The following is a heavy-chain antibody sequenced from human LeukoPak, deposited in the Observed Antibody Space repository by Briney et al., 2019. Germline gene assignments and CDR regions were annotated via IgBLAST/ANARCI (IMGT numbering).Heavy chain of an antibody. J-gene: IGHJ4*02. D-gene: IGHD3-16*01. V-gene: IGHV3-7*04. CDR2: IKHDGGEK. Sequence: GGSLRLSCAASGFTFSSYWMGWVRQAPGKGLEWVASIKHDGGEKYYVDSVKGRFTISRDNAENSLYLQMNRLRAEDTAVYYCARWGGGFDFWGQGSLVTVSS. CDR1: GFTFSSYW. CDR3: ARWGGGFDF.